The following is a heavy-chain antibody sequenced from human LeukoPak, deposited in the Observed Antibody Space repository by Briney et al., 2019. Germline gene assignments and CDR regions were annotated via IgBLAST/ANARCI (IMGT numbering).Heavy chain of an antibody. D-gene: IGHD3-10*01. CDR3: ARCRRDGSGPFDY. Sequence: SETLSLTCTVSGGSISSGDYYWSWIRQPPGKGLEWIGYIYYSGSTYYNPSLKSRVTISVDTSKNQFSLKLSSVTAADTAVYYCARCRRDGSGPFDYWGQGTLVTVSS. CDR2: IYYSGST. CDR1: GGSISSGDYY. J-gene: IGHJ4*02. V-gene: IGHV4-30-4*01.